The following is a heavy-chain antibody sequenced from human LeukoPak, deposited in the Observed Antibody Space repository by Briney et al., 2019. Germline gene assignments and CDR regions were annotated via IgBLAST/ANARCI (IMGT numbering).Heavy chain of an antibody. J-gene: IGHJ4*02. CDR1: GYTFTGSY. D-gene: IGHD5-18*01. CDR2: LNTNSGGR. CDR3: ASDSVSSGYGYSY. V-gene: IGHV1-2*02. Sequence: SRNLCCSAAGYTFTGSYMHRGREAHGQGLGGMGWLNTNSGGRNSAKKFPGRVTMTRYTSITTAYMELSRLSSAATAGYYCASDSVSSGYGYSYLGQGALVTVSS.